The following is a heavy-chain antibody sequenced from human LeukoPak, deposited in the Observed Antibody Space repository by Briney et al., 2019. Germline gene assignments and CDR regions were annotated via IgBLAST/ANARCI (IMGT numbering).Heavy chain of an antibody. J-gene: IGHJ5*02. CDR1: GFTFSSYG. Sequence: GGSLRLSCAASGFTFSSYGMHWVRQAPGKGLEWVAFIRYDGSNKYYADSVKGRFTISRDNSKNMLYLQMNSLRAEDTAVYYCAKVLPYDSSNWFDPWGQGTLVTVSS. V-gene: IGHV3-30*02. CDR2: IRYDGSNK. CDR3: AKVLPYDSSNWFDP. D-gene: IGHD3-3*01.